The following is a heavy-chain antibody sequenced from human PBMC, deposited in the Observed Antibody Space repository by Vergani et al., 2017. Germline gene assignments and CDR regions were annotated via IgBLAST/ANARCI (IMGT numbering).Heavy chain of an antibody. CDR1: GYFISSSYY. CDR3: ARTESFILRYFHWAL. Sequence: QVQLQESGPGLVKTTETLSLTCAVSGYFISSSYYWGWIRQPPGKGLEWIGNIYHSGGAYYNPSLKGRVTISVDTSKNQFSLEVTSVTAADTAIYFCARTESFILRYFHWALWGQGTLVTVSS. V-gene: IGHV4-38-2*01. CDR2: IYHSGGA. J-gene: IGHJ4*02. D-gene: IGHD3-9*01.